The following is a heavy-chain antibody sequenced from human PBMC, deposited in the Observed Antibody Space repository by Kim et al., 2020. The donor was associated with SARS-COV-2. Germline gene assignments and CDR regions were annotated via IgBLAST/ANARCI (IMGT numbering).Heavy chain of an antibody. CDR1: GFIFRNYG. D-gene: IGHD4-17*01. CDR2: IWYDGSIK. CDR3: AKAPADGDYYY. V-gene: IGHV3-33*03. Sequence: GGSLRLSCAASGFIFRNYGMHWVRQAPGKGLEWVAVIWYDGSIKYYADSVKGRFTISRDKSKNTLYLQMNSLRAEDTAVYYCAKAPADGDYYYWGQGTLVTVSS. J-gene: IGHJ4*02.